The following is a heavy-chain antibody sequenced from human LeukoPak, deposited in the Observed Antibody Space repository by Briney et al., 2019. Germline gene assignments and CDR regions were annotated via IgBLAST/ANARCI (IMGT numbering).Heavy chain of an antibody. CDR2: ISNDGSNK. CDR1: GFTFSNHG. Sequence: PGGSLRLSCAASGFTFSNHGMHWVRQAPGKGLEWVAIISNDGSNKKYVDSVKGRFTISRDNSKKTVYLQMNSLGAEDTAVYYCAKDPYYDSSGYSENWGQGTLVTVSS. D-gene: IGHD3-22*01. V-gene: IGHV3-30*18. CDR3: AKDPYYDSSGYSEN. J-gene: IGHJ4*02.